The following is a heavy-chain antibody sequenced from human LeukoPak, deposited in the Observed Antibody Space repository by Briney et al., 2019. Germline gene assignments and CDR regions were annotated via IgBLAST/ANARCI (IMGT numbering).Heavy chain of an antibody. CDR3: ARQHDSYYYYYIDV. V-gene: IGHV4-38-2*01. Sequence: SETLSLTCAVSGYSISNGYYWVWIRQTPGRGLEWIGSLYHSDSAYYNTSLRSRVSMSVDTSKNQFSLTLSFVTAADTAVYYCARQHDSYYYYYIDVWGSGTTVTVSS. J-gene: IGHJ6*03. CDR1: GYSISNGYY. CDR2: LYHSDSA.